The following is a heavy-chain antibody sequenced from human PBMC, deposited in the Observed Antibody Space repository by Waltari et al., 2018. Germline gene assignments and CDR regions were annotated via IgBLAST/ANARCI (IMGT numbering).Heavy chain of an antibody. J-gene: IGHJ6*02. Sequence: QVQLVESGGRLVKPGGSLRLSCEASGFTFSDDYMSWVRQAPGKGVEWVEKSSGSSSRVREADSVKGRFTISRDNAKNLWFLQMNSLRAEDTAVYYCVREYWFRMDVWGQGTTVTVSS. D-gene: IGHD2-15*01. CDR1: GFTFSDDY. CDR3: VREYWFRMDV. CDR2: SSGSSSRV. V-gene: IGHV3-11*01.